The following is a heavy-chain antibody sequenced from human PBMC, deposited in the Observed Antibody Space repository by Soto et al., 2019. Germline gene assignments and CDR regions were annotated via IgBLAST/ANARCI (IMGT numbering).Heavy chain of an antibody. CDR3: ARDRLGYDFWSGYYYYYGMDV. CDR1: GFTFSSYE. CDR2: ISSSGSTI. Sequence: TGGSLRLSCAASGFTFSSYEMNWVRQAPGKGLEWVSYISSSGSTIYYADSVKGRFTISRDNAKNPLYLQMNSLRAEDTAVYYCARDRLGYDFWSGYYYYYGMDVWGQGTTVTV. J-gene: IGHJ6*02. D-gene: IGHD3-3*01. V-gene: IGHV3-48*03.